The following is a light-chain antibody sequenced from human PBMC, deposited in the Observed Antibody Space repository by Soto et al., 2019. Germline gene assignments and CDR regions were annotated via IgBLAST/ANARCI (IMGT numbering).Light chain of an antibody. V-gene: IGKV1-33*01. CDR1: QDISNY. Sequence: DIPMTQSPSSLSASVGDRVTITCQASQDISNYLAWYQQKPGKAPKLLIYDASNLETGVPSRFSGSGSGTDFTFTISSLQPEDIAAYYCQQYDNLPLDFGQGTRLEVK. J-gene: IGKJ5*01. CDR2: DAS. CDR3: QQYDNLPLD.